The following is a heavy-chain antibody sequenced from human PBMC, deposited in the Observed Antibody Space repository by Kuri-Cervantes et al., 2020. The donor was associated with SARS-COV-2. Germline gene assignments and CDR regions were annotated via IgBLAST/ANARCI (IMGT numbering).Heavy chain of an antibody. Sequence: GGSLRLSCAASGFTFSSYAMHWVSQAPGKGLEWVAVISYDGSNKYYAYSVKGRLTIFRDNSKNTLYLQMNSLRAEDTAFYYCAKDTYSGSWPQYFQHWGQGTLVTVSS. J-gene: IGHJ1*01. V-gene: IGHV3-30-3*01. CDR1: GFTFSSYA. CDR3: AKDTYSGSWPQYFQH. CDR2: ISYDGSNK. D-gene: IGHD6-13*01.